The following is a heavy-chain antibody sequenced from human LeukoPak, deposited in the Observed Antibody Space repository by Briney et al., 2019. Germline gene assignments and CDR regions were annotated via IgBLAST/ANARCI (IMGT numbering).Heavy chain of an antibody. Sequence: PSETLSLTCAVSGYSISSGYYWGWIRQPPGKGLEWIGSIYHSGSTYYNPSLKSRVTTSVDTSKNQFSLKLSSVTAADTAVYYCARDRPGSDAFDTWGQGTMVTVSS. CDR2: IYHSGST. D-gene: IGHD3-10*01. CDR1: GYSISSGYY. V-gene: IGHV4-38-2*02. CDR3: ARDRPGSDAFDT. J-gene: IGHJ3*02.